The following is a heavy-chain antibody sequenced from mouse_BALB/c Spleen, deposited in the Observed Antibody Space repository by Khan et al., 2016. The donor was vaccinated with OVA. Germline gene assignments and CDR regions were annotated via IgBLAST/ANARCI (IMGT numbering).Heavy chain of an antibody. CDR2: ISLSRST. CDR3: ARDGSRYNYAMDY. Sequence: EVQLQESGPGLVKPSQSLSLTCTVTGYSITSDYAWNWILQFPVNKLEWMGYISLSRSTHSNPSLKSRISITRHTSNNQFFLKLNSGTTDDTATYYCARDGSRYNYAMDYWSQGTAVTVSS. D-gene: IGHD2-3*01. J-gene: IGHJ4*01. CDR1: GYSITSDYA. V-gene: IGHV3-2*02.